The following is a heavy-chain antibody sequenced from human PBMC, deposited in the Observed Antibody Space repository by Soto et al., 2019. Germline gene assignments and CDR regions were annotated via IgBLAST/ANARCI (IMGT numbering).Heavy chain of an antibody. D-gene: IGHD3-22*01. J-gene: IGHJ4*02. V-gene: IGHV1-2*02. CDR3: ARNYYDSSDRDYLDY. CDR1: GYTFTADY. CDR2: INPITGGT. Sequence: ASVKVSCKASGYTFTADYIHWVREAPGQGLEWVGWINPITGGTNYAPNFQGRVTMTRDTSISTAYMELSSLRSDDTALYYCARNYYDSSDRDYLDYWGQGTLVTVSS.